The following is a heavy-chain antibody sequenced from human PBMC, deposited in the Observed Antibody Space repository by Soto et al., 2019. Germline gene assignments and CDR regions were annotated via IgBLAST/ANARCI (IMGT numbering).Heavy chain of an antibody. CDR3: TRDLNHVCGP. CDR1: GFTFSDYW. V-gene: IGHV3-7*04. Sequence: EVHLVESGGDLVQPGGSLRLSCVASGFTFSDYWMTWVRQTPGKGLEGVANMNPDGSEQYYLDSVKGRFTISRDNAKNSLYLQMNSLRGEDTAVYYCTRDLNHVCGPWGQGTQVIVSS. CDR2: MNPDGSEQ. D-gene: IGHD2-21*01. J-gene: IGHJ5*02.